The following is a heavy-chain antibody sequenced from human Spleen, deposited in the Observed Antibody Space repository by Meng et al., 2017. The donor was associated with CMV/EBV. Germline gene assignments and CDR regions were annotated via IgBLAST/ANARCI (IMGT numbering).Heavy chain of an antibody. J-gene: IGHJ4*02. CDR3: AIGGSDCTSTSCSSADY. CDR2: MNPNTGYT. D-gene: IGHD2-2*01. CDR1: TCTFADYF. Sequence: ASVKVSCKASTCTFADYFFHWVRQATGQGLEWMGWMNPNTGYTGYAQKFQGRVTMTRNTSISTAYMELSGLRSEDTAVYYCAIGGSDCTSTSCSSADYWGQGTLVTVSS. V-gene: IGHV1-8*02.